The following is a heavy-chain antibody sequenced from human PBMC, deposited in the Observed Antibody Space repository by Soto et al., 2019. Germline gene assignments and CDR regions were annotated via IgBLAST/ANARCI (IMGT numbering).Heavy chain of an antibody. CDR2: ISAYNGNT. V-gene: IGHV1-18*01. J-gene: IGHJ5*02. CDR3: ARDRAPREVGYCSGGSCYSLGVWFDP. CDR1: GYTFTSYG. D-gene: IGHD2-15*01. Sequence: GASVKVSCKASGYTFTSYGISWVRQAPGQGLEWMGWISAYNGNTNYAQKLQGRVTMTTDTSTSPAYMELRSLRSDDTAVYYCARDRAPREVGYCSGGSCYSLGVWFDPWGQGTLVTVSS.